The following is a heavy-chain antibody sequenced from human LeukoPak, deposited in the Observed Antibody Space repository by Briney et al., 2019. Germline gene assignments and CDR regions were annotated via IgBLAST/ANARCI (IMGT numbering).Heavy chain of an antibody. V-gene: IGHV3-23*01. CDR1: GFTFSSYA. J-gene: IGHJ5*02. CDR3: AKDHIKPAAIFAWFDP. Sequence: GGSLRLSCAASGFTFSSYAMSWVRQAPGKGLEWVSAISGSGGSTYYADSVKGRFTISRDNSKNTLYLQMNSLRAEDTAVYYCAKDHIKPAAIFAWFDPWGQGTLVTVSS. CDR2: ISGSGGST. D-gene: IGHD2-2*02.